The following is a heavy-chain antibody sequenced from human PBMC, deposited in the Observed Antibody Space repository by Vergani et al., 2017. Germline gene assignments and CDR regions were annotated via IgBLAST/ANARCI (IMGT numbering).Heavy chain of an antibody. J-gene: IGHJ5*02. D-gene: IGHD1-14*01. CDR3: ARGLRLLYNRFDP. V-gene: IGHV3-33*01. Sequence: QVQLVESGGGVVQPGRSLRLSCAASGFTFNQYGMHWVRQAPGKGLEWVAVTWYDGNNKQYADSVKGRFTISRDNSKSTMYLQMNSLRDEDTGVYYCARGLRLLYNRFDPWGQGTLVTVCS. CDR2: TWYDGNNK. CDR1: GFTFNQYG.